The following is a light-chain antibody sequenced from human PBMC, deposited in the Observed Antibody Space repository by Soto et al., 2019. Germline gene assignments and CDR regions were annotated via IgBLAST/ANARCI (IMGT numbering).Light chain of an antibody. V-gene: IGLV1-40*01. CDR1: SSNIGAGYD. J-gene: IGLJ2*01. CDR3: QSFDISLSAAA. Sequence: QSVLKQPPSVSGAPGQRVTISCTGGSSNIGAGYDVHWYQQLPGTAPKLLIYDNTHRPSGVPDRFSASRSSTSASLAITGLQAEDEADYYCQSFDISLSAAAIGGGTKVTVL. CDR2: DNT.